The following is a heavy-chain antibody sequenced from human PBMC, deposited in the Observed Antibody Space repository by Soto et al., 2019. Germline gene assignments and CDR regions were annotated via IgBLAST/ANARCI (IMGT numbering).Heavy chain of an antibody. CDR3: ARGGGVGVAGSAAFDM. J-gene: IGHJ3*02. CDR1: GYPVTAYY. V-gene: IGHV1-2*02. CDR2: FNPATGAA. Sequence: QLHLVQSGAVVKKPGASVTVSCSASGYPVTAYYMHWVRQAPGRGLEWMGGFNPATGAAKYTQTFQGGVTMTRDTSTSTVFMELSGLTSADTAVFYFARGGGVGVAGSAAFDMWGQGTLVTVSS. D-gene: IGHD3-3*01.